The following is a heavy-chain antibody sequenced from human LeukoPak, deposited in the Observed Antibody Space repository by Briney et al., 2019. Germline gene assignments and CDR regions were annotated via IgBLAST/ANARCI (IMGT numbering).Heavy chain of an antibody. CDR3: ARHGSGWYVDY. D-gene: IGHD6-19*01. V-gene: IGHV4-59*08. Sequence: SETLSLTCTVSGGSISSYYWSWIRQPPGKGLEWIGYIYYSGSTNYNPSLKSRVTKSVDTSKNQFSLKLSSVTAADTAVYYCARHGSGWYVDYWGQGTLVTVSS. J-gene: IGHJ4*02. CDR2: IYYSGST. CDR1: GGSISSYY.